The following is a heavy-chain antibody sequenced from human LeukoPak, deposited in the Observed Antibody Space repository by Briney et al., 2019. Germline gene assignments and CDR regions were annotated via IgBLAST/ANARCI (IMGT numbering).Heavy chain of an antibody. J-gene: IGHJ4*02. CDR2: INDSGST. D-gene: IGHD5-24*01. CDR1: GGSFSGYY. V-gene: IGHV4-34*01. Sequence: SETQSLTCAVYGGSFSGYYWTWIRQPPGKGLEWIGEINDSGSTNYNPSLKSRLIISVDTSKNQFSLKLTSVTAADTAVYYCARGRRWWGQGSLVTVSS. CDR3: ARGRRW.